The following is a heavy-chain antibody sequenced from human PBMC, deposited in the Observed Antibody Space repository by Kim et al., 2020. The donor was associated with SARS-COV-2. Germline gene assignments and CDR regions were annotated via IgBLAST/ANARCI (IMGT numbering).Heavy chain of an antibody. V-gene: IGHV1-3*01. CDR1: GYTFTSYA. CDR2: INAGNGNT. CDR3: ARGEGGSYSPLGVPATK. Sequence: ASVKVSCKASGYTFTSYAMHWVRQAPGQRLEWMGWINAGNGNTKYSQKFQGRVTITRDTSASTAYMELSSLRSEDTAVYYCARGEGGSYSPLGVPATKWGQGNLVTVSS. J-gene: IGHJ4*02. D-gene: IGHD1-26*01.